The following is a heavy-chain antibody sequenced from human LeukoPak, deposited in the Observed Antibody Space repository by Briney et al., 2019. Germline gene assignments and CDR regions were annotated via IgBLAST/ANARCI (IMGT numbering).Heavy chain of an antibody. CDR2: INHGGNT. Sequence: PSETLSLTCAVYGGSLSGDYWSWIRQPPGKGLEWIGEINHGGNTNYNPSLESRASLSVDTSRNQISLGLSSVTAADTAVYYCARGFGNVRGVTWGQGTLVTVSS. V-gene: IGHV4-34*01. J-gene: IGHJ5*02. D-gene: IGHD3-16*01. CDR3: ARGFGNVRGVT. CDR1: GGSLSGDY.